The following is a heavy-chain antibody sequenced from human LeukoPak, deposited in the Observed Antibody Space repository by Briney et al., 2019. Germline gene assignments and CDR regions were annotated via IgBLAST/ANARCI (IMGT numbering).Heavy chain of an antibody. D-gene: IGHD3-3*01. CDR3: ARGIPTDYTTYYDFWSGYNYYYYGMDA. CDR2: INPSGGST. Sequence: ASVKVSCKASGYTFTSYYMHWVRQAPGQGLEWMGIINPSGGSTSYAQKFQGRVTMTRDTSTSTVYMELSSLRSEDTAVYYCARGIPTDYTTYYDFWSGYNYYYYGMDAWGQGTTVTVSS. J-gene: IGHJ6*02. CDR1: GYTFTSYY. V-gene: IGHV1-46*01.